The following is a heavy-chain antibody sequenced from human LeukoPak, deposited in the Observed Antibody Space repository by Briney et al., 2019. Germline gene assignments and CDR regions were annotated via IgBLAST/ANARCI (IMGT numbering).Heavy chain of an antibody. CDR2: TYYRSKWYN. D-gene: IGHD6-13*01. CDR3: ARAGQLVRLISGYFDL. J-gene: IGHJ2*01. V-gene: IGHV6-1*01. Sequence: SQTLSLTCAISGDSVSSNSAAWNWIRQSPSRGLEWLGRTYYRSKWYNDYAVSVKSRITINPDTSKNQLSLQLNSVTPEDTAVYYCARAGQLVRLISGYFDLWGRGTLVTVSS. CDR1: GDSVSSNSAA.